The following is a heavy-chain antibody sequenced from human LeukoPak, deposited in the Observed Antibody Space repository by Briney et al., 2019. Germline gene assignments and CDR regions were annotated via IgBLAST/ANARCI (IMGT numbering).Heavy chain of an antibody. J-gene: IGHJ4*02. V-gene: IGHV3-53*01. CDR3: AISPNPYYFDY. CDR2: VYSGGDT. CDR1: GFTVRSNY. Sequence: GGSLRLSCAASGFTVRSNYMSWVRQAPGKGLEWVSIVYSGGDTYYADSAKGRFTSSRDNSKNTLYLQMNSLRAEDTAVYHCAISPNPYYFDYWGQGTLVTVSS.